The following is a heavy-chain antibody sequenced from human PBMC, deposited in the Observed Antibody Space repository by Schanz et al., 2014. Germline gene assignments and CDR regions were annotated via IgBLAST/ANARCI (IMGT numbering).Heavy chain of an antibody. Sequence: EVQLVESGGGLVKPGGSLRLSCAASGFPFSYYTMNWVRQAPGKGPEWVACIGRRGQVIYYADSMEGRFTISRDNAQNSLFLQMNSLRVEDTAVYYCARSYHDDDDYTRALDMWGQGTMVTVSS. CDR2: IGRRGQVI. CDR1: GFPFSYYT. CDR3: ARSYHDDDDYTRALDM. D-gene: IGHD3-16*01. J-gene: IGHJ3*02. V-gene: IGHV3-21*01.